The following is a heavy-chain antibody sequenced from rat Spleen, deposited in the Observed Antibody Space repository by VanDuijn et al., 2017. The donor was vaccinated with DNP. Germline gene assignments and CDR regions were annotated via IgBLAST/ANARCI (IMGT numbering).Heavy chain of an antibody. CDR3: TTVLSGAFDY. V-gene: IGHV5-27*01. CDR1: GFTFSDYN. CDR2: ISTGGGSS. Sequence: EVQLVESGGGLVQPGRSLKLSCAASGFTFSDYNMAWVRQAPKKGLEWVAYISTGGGSSYYRDSVKGRFTISRDNAKSTLYLQMDSLRSEDTATYYCTTVLSGAFDYWGQGVMVTVSS. J-gene: IGHJ2*01. D-gene: IGHD3-1*01.